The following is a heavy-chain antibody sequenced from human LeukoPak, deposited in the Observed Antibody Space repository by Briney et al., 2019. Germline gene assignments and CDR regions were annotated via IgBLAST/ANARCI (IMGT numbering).Heavy chain of an antibody. Sequence: SETLSLTCTVSGGSISSSSYYWGWIRQPPGKGLEWIGSIYYSGSTYYNPSLKSRVTISVDTSKNQFSLKLSSVTAADTAVYYCARGYSSSWYSEIDYGGRGPRVTVSS. J-gene: IGHJ4*02. CDR1: GGSISSSSYY. V-gene: IGHV4-39*01. CDR3: ARGYSSSWYSEIDY. D-gene: IGHD6-13*01. CDR2: IYYSGST.